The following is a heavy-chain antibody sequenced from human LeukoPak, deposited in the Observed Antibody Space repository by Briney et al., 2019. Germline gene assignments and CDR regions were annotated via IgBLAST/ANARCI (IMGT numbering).Heavy chain of an antibody. V-gene: IGHV3-13*01. Sequence: QTGGSLRLSCAASGFRFRDYDMHWVRQTPGKGLEWVSAIDTVGRTYSSDSVQGRFSISSENPKNSLYLQMNSLRAGDTAVYYCARGYSYGIYYFDAWGQGTLVTVSS. D-gene: IGHD5-18*01. CDR2: IDTVGRT. CDR1: GFRFRDYD. J-gene: IGHJ4*02. CDR3: ARGYSYGIYYFDA.